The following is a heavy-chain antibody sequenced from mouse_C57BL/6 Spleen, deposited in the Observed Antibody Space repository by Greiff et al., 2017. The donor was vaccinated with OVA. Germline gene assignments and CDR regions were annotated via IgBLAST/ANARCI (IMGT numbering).Heavy chain of an antibody. D-gene: IGHD2-1*01. CDR2: IYPGDGDT. CDR1: GYAFSSSW. CDR3: ARSMVYGNYAMDY. J-gene: IGHJ4*01. Sequence: QVQLQQSGPELVKPGASVKISCKASGYAFSSSWMNWVKQRPGKGLEWIGRIYPGDGDTNYNGKFKGKATLTADKSSSTAYMQLSSLTSEDSAVYFCARSMVYGNYAMDYWGQGTSVTVSS. V-gene: IGHV1-82*01.